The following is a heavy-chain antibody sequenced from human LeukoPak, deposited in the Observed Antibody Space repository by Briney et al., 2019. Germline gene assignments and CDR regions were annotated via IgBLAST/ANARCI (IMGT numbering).Heavy chain of an antibody. V-gene: IGHV1-2*06. CDR1: GYTFTSYY. D-gene: IGHD5-18*01. CDR2: INTNTGGT. Sequence: ASVKVSCKASGYTFTSYYMHWVRQAPGQGLEWMGRINTNTGGTNYAQRFQGRVTVTRDTSISTAYMDLSRLRSDDTAVYYCARDLGYNYGYAFDIWGQGTMVTVSS. CDR3: ARDLGYNYGYAFDI. J-gene: IGHJ3*02.